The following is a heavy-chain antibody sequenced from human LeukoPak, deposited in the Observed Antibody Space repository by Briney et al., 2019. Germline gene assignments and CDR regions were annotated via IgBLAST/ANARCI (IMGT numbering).Heavy chain of an antibody. CDR2: IYYSGST. CDR3: ARVTSDSRYFDY. D-gene: IGHD3-22*01. V-gene: IGHV4-31*03. Sequence: PSETLSLTCTVSGGSISSGGYYWSWIRQHPGKGLEWIGYIYYSGSTYYNPFLKSRVTISVDTSKNQFSLKLSSVTAADTAVYYCARVTSDSRYFDYWGQGTLVTVSS. J-gene: IGHJ4*02. CDR1: GGSISSGGYY.